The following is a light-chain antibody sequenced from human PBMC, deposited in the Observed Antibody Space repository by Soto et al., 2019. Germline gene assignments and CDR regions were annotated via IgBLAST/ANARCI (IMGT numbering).Light chain of an antibody. CDR1: RNIRGNR. J-gene: IGKJ1*01. CDR2: RGS. V-gene: IGKV3-20*01. CDR3: QDYGTSAPWT. Sequence: EVVLTQSPGTLSFFPGERATLSCGAIRNIRGNRLPWYQQKPAQAPRLLIYRGSSRATGIPDRFSGRGSGTDFTLTIARMEPEDFAVYYCQDYGTSAPWTFGQGTKVEIK.